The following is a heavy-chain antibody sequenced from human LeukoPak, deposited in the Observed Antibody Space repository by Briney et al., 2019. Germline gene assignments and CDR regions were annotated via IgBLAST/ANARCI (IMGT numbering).Heavy chain of an antibody. J-gene: IGHJ4*02. CDR3: AREHKGY. CDR1: GFTFSAHS. CDR2: ISYDGSIK. Sequence: GGSLRLSCAASGFTFSAHSMHWVRQPPGKGLEWVAFISYDGSIKYYADSLKGRFTISRDNAKNSLYLQMNSLRAEDTAVYYCAREHKGYWGQGTLVTVSS. V-gene: IGHV3-30-3*01.